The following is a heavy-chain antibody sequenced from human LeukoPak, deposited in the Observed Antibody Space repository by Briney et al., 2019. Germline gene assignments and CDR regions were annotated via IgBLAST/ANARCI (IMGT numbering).Heavy chain of an antibody. J-gene: IGHJ4*02. Sequence: PSETLSLTCTVSGGSISSYYWSWIRQPPGKGLEWIGYIYYSGSTNYNPSLKSRVTISVDTSKNQFSLKLSSVTAADTAVYYCARTWGWYILDYWGQGTLVTVSS. CDR2: IYYSGST. CDR3: ARTWGWYILDY. V-gene: IGHV4-59*08. D-gene: IGHD6-19*01. CDR1: GGSISSYY.